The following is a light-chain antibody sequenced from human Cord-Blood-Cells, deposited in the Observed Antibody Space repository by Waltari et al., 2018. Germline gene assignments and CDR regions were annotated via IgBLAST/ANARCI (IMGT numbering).Light chain of an antibody. CDR3: QQYYSTPFT. Sequence: IWMTKSPDSLAGSMGERAPITRKSSQSVLSSSNNKNYLAWYQQKPGQPPKLLIYWASTRESGVPDRFSGSGSGTDFTLTISSLQAEDVAVYYCQQYYSTPFTFGPGTKVDIK. CDR2: WAS. J-gene: IGKJ3*01. V-gene: IGKV4-1*01. CDR1: QSVLSSSNNKNY.